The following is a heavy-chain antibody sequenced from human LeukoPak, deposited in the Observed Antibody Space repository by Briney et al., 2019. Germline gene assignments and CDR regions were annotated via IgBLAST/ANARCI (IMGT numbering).Heavy chain of an antibody. V-gene: IGHV4-59*08. D-gene: IGHD2-15*01. CDR1: GGSISSYF. CDR3: ARHGGAYSFDF. CDR2: IQNSGTT. Sequence: SETLSLTCSVSGGSISSYFWSWLRQPPGKGLEWIAYIQNSGTTYYNPSLKSRVTISVDTSKNQFSLKVNSMTAADTAVYYCARHGGAYSFDFWGQGALVTVAS. J-gene: IGHJ4*02.